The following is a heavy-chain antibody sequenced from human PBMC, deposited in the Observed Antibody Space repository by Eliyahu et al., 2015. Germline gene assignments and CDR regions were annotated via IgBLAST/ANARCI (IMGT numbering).Heavy chain of an antibody. Sequence: EVQLVESGGGLVKPGGSLRLXXAGSGFSFSYAWMXWVRQVPGKGLEWVGRIKGKTDGGAIDYAAPVKGRFTISRDDSKNTLYLQMNSLKIEDTGVYYCTRSTVTAETDYWGQGTLVTVSS. CDR3: TRSTVTAETDY. V-gene: IGHV3-15*01. D-gene: IGHD4-17*01. CDR2: IKGKTDGGAI. CDR1: GFSFSYAW. J-gene: IGHJ4*02.